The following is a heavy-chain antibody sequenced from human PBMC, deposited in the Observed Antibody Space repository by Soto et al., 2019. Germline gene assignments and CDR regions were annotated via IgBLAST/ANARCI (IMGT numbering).Heavy chain of an antibody. D-gene: IGHD5-18*01. Sequence: QVQLVESGGGVVHPGRSLRLSCVASGIDLENYGIHWVRQAPGEGLGWVAVISSDGTTKSYIDCVRGRFTISRDNSRSTVFLQMNSLRREDTAMYYCVKDGGGVRYNYNIRGDSWGQGTQVTVSS. CDR2: ISSDGTTK. V-gene: IGHV3-30*18. J-gene: IGHJ4*02. CDR3: VKDGGGVRYNYNIRGDS. CDR1: GIDLENYG.